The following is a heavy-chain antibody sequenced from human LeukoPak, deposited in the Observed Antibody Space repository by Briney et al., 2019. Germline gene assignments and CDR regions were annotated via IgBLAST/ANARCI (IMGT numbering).Heavy chain of an antibody. D-gene: IGHD3-16*01. CDR2: INNDGSAS. Sequence: GGSLRLSCAASGFAFHSHWMHWVRQRPGKGLMWVSRINNDGSASHYADSVKGRFTTSRDNAKNTLYLQMNSLTADDTAVYFCARVVGDTTSYYYPMDVWSRGTTVTVSS. CDR1: GFAFHSHW. V-gene: IGHV3-74*01. CDR3: ARVVGDTTSYYYPMDV. J-gene: IGHJ6*02.